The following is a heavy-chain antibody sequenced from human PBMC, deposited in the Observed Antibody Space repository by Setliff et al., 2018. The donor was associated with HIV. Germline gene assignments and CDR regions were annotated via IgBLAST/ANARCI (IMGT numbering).Heavy chain of an antibody. CDR1: GFTFDYYA. J-gene: IGHJ3*02. D-gene: IGHD1-26*01. V-gene: IGHV3-9*01. CDR3: ARRGNYLGDAFDI. CDR2: ISWNSFSL. Sequence: GGSLRLSCAGSGFTFDYYAMAWVRQAPGKGLEWVSGISWNSFSLGYADSVKGRFTISRDNAKDSLYLQMNSLRAEDTAVYYCARRGNYLGDAFDIWGQGTMVTVSS.